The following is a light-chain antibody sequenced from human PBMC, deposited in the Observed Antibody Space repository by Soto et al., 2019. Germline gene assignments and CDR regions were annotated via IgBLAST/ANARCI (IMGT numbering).Light chain of an antibody. CDR3: QQYGSSPPVT. CDR1: QSVSSSH. V-gene: IGKV3-20*01. Sequence: EIVLTQSPGTLSLSPGERATLSCRASQSVSSSHLAWYQQKPGQAPRLLIYGASSRATGIPDRFSGSVSGTDFTLTISRLEPEDVAVYYGQQYGSSPPVTFGQGTKLEIK. CDR2: GAS. J-gene: IGKJ2*01.